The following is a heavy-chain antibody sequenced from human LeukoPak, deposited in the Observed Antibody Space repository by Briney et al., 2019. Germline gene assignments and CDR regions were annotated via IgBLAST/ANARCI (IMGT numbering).Heavy chain of an antibody. CDR1: GYTFTAYG. CDR3: VKGHTDYYFTIDS. D-gene: IGHD2/OR15-2a*01. CDR2: ISFNT. Sequence: PGGSLRLSCAASGYTFTAYGMGWVRQAPGKGPEWVAAISFNTHYPDSVTGRFTISRYNSKNTLYLQMNKLRAEDTAVYYCVKGHTDYYFTIDSWGQGTLVTVSS. J-gene: IGHJ4*02. V-gene: IGHV3-23*01.